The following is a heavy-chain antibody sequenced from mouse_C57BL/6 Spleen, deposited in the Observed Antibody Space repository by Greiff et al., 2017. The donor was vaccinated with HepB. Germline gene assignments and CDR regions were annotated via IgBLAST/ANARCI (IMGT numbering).Heavy chain of an antibody. D-gene: IGHD1-1*01. J-gene: IGHJ4*01. CDR1: GYTFTSYW. CDR3: ARHSYGSSSYYAMDY. V-gene: IGHV1-59*01. Sequence: QVQLQQPGAELVRPGTSVKLSCKASGYTFTSYWMHWVKQRPGQGLEWIGVIDPSDSYTNYNQKFKGKATLTVDTSSSTAYMQLSSLTSEDSAVYYCARHSYGSSSYYAMDYWGQGTSVTVSS. CDR2: IDPSDSYT.